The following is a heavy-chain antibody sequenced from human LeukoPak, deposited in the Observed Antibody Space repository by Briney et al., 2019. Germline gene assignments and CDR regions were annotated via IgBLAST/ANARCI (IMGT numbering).Heavy chain of an antibody. V-gene: IGHV1-69*04. D-gene: IGHD3-10*01. J-gene: IGHJ5*02. CDR2: IIPILGIA. Sequence: SVKVSCKASGGTFSSYAISWVRQAPGQGLEWMGRIIPILGIANYAQKFQGRVTITADKSTSTAYMELNSLRSEDTAVYYCAGNYYGSGSPYNWFDPWGQGTLVTVSS. CDR1: GGTFSSYA. CDR3: AGNYYGSGSPYNWFDP.